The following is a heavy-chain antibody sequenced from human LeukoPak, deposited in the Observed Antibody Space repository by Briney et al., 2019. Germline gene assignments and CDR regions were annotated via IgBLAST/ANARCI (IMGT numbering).Heavy chain of an antibody. CDR1: GYTFPTYA. V-gene: IGHV1-8*01. D-gene: IGHD4-23*01. J-gene: IGHJ5*02. CDR2: MNPNSGNT. CDR3: ARGPNKSDGGNSGSAWFDP. Sequence: ASVTVSCKASGYTFPTYAINWVRQATGQGLAWMGWMNPNSGNTGYAQKFQGRVTMTRNTSISTAYMELRSLRSEDTAVYYCARGPNKSDGGNSGSAWFDPWGQGTLVTVSS.